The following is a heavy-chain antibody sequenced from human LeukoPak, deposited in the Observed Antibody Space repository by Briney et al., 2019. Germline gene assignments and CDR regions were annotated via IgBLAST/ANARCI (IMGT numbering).Heavy chain of an antibody. Sequence: SETLSPTCAVSGGSISSSNWWSWVRQPPGKGLEWIGEIYHSGSTNYNPSLKSRVTISVDKSKNQFSLKLSSVTAADTAVYYCARAPIAAAPYYYYYMDVWGKGTTVTVSS. CDR2: IYHSGST. CDR1: GGSISSSNW. CDR3: ARAPIAAAPYYYYYMDV. V-gene: IGHV4-4*02. D-gene: IGHD6-13*01. J-gene: IGHJ6*03.